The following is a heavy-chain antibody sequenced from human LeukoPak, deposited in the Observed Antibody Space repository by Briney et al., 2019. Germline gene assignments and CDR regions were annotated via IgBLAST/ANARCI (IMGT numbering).Heavy chain of an antibody. CDR1: GFTFTSYS. D-gene: IGHD3-10*01. J-gene: IGHJ4*02. Sequence: PGGSLRPSCAASGFTFTSYSMNWVRQAPGKGLEWVSTISGGGGSTYYADSVKGRFTISRDNSKNTLYLQVNSLRAEDTAVYYCAKVGPLWFGIYDYWGQGTLVTVSS. CDR2: ISGGGGST. V-gene: IGHV3-23*01. CDR3: AKVGPLWFGIYDY.